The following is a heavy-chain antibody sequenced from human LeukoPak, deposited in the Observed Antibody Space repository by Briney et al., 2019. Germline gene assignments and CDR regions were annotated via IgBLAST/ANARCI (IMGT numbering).Heavy chain of an antibody. Sequence: PSETLSLTCTASGGSITSGIHYWTWIRQPAGKGLEWLGHIYSSESTNYNPSLKSRVTISVDTSKNQFSLNLSSVTAADTALYYCARTVERSYSWFDSWGQGTLVTVSS. D-gene: IGHD5-24*01. CDR2: IYSSEST. CDR3: ARTVERSYSWFDS. CDR1: GGSITSGIHY. J-gene: IGHJ5*01. V-gene: IGHV4-61*09.